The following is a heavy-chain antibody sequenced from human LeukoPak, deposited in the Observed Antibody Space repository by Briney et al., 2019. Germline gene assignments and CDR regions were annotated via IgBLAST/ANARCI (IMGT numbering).Heavy chain of an antibody. J-gene: IGHJ4*02. CDR2: IYYSGST. Sequence: SETLSLTCAVSGGSISSYYWSWIRQPPGKGLEWIGYIYYSGSTNYNPSLKSRVTISVDTSKNQFSLKLSSVTAADTAVYYCARLGPYSSSWYDYWAQGTLVTVSS. V-gene: IGHV4-59*08. CDR3: ARLGPYSSSWYDY. D-gene: IGHD6-13*01. CDR1: GGSISSYY.